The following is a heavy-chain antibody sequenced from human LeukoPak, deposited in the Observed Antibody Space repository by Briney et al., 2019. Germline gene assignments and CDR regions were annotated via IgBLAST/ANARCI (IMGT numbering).Heavy chain of an antibody. D-gene: IGHD4-17*01. CDR1: GYTFTSCY. J-gene: IGHJ4*02. CDR2: INPSGGST. Sequence: GASVKVSCKASGYTFTSCYMHWVRQAPGQGLEWMGIINPSGGSTSYAQKFQGRVTMTRDTSTSTVYMELSSLRSEDTAVYYCAREFSTVTTLDYWGQGTLVTVSS. CDR3: AREFSTVTTLDY. V-gene: IGHV1-46*01.